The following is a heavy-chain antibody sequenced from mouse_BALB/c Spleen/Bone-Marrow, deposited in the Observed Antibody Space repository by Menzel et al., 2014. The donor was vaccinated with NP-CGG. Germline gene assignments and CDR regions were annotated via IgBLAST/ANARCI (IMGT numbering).Heavy chain of an antibody. CDR2: IHPNSGNT. CDR1: GYTFTSSW. V-gene: IGHV1S130*01. Sequence: VQLQQSGSVLVRPGASVKLSCKASGYTFTSSWMHWAKQRPGQGLEWIGEIHPNSGNTNYNEKFKGKATLIVDTSSSTAYVDLSSLTSEDSAVYYCARELGRGYYFDYWGQGTTLTVSS. J-gene: IGHJ2*01. CDR3: ARELGRGYYFDY. D-gene: IGHD4-1*01.